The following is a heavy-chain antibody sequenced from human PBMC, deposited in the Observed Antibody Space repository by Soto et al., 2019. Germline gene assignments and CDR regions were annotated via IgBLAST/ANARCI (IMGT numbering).Heavy chain of an antibody. J-gene: IGHJ4*02. Sequence: SETLSLTPTVSGGSISSGEYYWSWIRQPPGKGLEWIGYIYYSGSTYYNPSLKSRVTISVDTSKNQFSLKLSSVTAADTAVYYCARGIYCTNGVCWPGYFDYWGQGTLVTVPS. D-gene: IGHD2-8*01. V-gene: IGHV4-30-4*01. CDR2: IYYSGST. CDR3: ARGIYCTNGVCWPGYFDY. CDR1: GGSISSGEYY.